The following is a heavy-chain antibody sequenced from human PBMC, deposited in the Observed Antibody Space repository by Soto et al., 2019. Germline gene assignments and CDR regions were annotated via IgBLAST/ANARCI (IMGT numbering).Heavy chain of an antibody. CDR1: HGSITSGDYF. CDR3: ARAAGAVPAADGMDV. V-gene: IGHV4-39*07. J-gene: IGHJ6*02. CDR2: VHSSGGT. D-gene: IGHD2-2*01. Sequence: SETLALTCTVSHGSITSGDYFWAWILQPPGKGLEFIGSVHSSGGTYYSPSLKSRASISIDKSRNQFSLKLTSVTAAETAVYYCARAAGAVPAADGMDVWGQGTTVTVSS.